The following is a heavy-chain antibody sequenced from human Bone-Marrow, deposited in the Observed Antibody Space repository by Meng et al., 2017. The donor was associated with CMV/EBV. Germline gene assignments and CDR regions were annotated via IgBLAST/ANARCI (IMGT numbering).Heavy chain of an antibody. J-gene: IGHJ5*02. V-gene: IGHV3-48*02. CDR3: FMGHYSGA. CDR2: ISSSSSTI. CDR1: RFTFSTYW. Sequence: GESLKISCAASRFTFSTYWMSWVRQAPGKGLEWVSYISSSSSTIYYADSVKGRFTISRDNAKNSLYLQMNSLRDDDTAVYYCFMGHYSGAWGQGTPVTVSS. D-gene: IGHD2-21*01.